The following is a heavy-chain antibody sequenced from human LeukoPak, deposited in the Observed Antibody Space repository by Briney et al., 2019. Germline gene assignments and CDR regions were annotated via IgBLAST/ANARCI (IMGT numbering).Heavy chain of an antibody. Sequence: SETLSLTCTVSGGSISSGGYYWSWIRQPPGKGLEWIGYIYHSGSTYYNPSLKSRVTISVDRPKNQFSLKLSSVTAADTAVYYCARSNWNYFGYMDVWGKGTTVTVSS. CDR1: GGSISSGGYY. D-gene: IGHD1-20*01. CDR2: IYHSGST. CDR3: ARSNWNYFGYMDV. J-gene: IGHJ6*03. V-gene: IGHV4-30-2*01.